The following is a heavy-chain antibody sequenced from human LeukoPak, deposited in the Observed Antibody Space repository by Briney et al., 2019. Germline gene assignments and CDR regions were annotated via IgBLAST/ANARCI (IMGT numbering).Heavy chain of an antibody. Sequence: GGSLRLSCAASGFTFSSYAMNWVRQAPGKGLEWVSAISDSGGFTYYADSVKGRFTISRDNSKNTLYLQMNSLRAEDTAVYYCTKGESKCDYWGQGTLVTVSS. D-gene: IGHD3-10*01. CDR2: ISDSGGFT. CDR3: TKGESKCDY. V-gene: IGHV3-23*01. J-gene: IGHJ4*02. CDR1: GFTFSSYA.